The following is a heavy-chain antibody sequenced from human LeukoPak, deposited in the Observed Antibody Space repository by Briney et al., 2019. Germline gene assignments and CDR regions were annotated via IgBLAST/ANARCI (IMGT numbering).Heavy chain of an antibody. Sequence: GGSLRLSCAASGFTFSHYGMHWVRQAPGKGLEWVAVISYDGSNKYYADSVKGRFTISRDNSKNTLYLQMNSLRAEDTAVYYCAKNSGILSNWFDPWGQGTLVTVSS. CDR2: ISYDGSNK. V-gene: IGHV3-30*18. CDR3: AKNSGILSNWFDP. CDR1: GFTFSHYG. D-gene: IGHD2-15*01. J-gene: IGHJ5*02.